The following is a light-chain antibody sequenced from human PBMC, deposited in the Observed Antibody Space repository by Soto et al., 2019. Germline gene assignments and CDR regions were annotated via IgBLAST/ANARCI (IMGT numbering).Light chain of an antibody. V-gene: IGLV2-14*01. CDR2: DVS. CDR1: SSDVGGYNY. J-gene: IGLJ1*01. CDR3: SSYTSRALRV. Sequence: QSALTQPASVSGYPGQSITISCTGTSSDVGGYNYVSWYQQHPGKAPTLMIYDVSNRPSGVSNRFSGSKSGNTASLTISGLKAEDEADYYCSSYTSRALRVFGTGTKVTVL.